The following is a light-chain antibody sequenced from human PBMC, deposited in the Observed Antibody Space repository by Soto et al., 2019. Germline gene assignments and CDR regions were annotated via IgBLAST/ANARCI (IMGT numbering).Light chain of an antibody. CDR3: SSYTSSSTPYV. CDR2: EVS. J-gene: IGLJ1*01. CDR1: SSDVGGYNY. V-gene: IGLV2-14*03. Sequence: QSALTQPASVSGSPGQSITISCTGTSSDVGGYNYVSWCQQHPGKAPKLMIYEVSNRPSGDSDRFSGSKSGNTASLTISGLQAEDEADYYCSSYTSSSTPYVFGSGTKLTVL.